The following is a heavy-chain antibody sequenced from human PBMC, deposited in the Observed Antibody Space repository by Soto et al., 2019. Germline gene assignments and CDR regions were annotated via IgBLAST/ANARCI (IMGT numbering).Heavy chain of an antibody. CDR1: GFTFSSYS. CDR2: ISYDGSNK. CDR3: ARDRVEYYYDSSGYYGAVDI. V-gene: IGHV3-30-3*01. J-gene: IGHJ3*02. D-gene: IGHD3-22*01. Sequence: PXRSLRLSCAASGFTFSSYSMHWVRQAPGKGLGWVAVISYDGSNKYYADSVKGRFTISRDNSKNTLYLQMNSLRAEDTAVYYCARDRVEYYYDSSGYYGAVDIWAKGQWSTSPQ.